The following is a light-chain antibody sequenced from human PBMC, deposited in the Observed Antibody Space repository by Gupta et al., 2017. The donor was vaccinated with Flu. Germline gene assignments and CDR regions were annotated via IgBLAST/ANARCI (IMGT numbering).Light chain of an antibody. J-gene: IGLJ3*02. CDR1: SSDVGVYNY. V-gene: IGLV2-14*01. Sequence: QSALTKPAPVSGSPGQSITISCTGTSSDVGVYNYGSWYQQHPGKAPKLMIYELSNRPSGVSIRFSDSKSGNTASLTISGLQAEDEADYYCTSFTPSNTWVFGGGTKLTVL. CDR3: TSFTPSNTWV. CDR2: ELS.